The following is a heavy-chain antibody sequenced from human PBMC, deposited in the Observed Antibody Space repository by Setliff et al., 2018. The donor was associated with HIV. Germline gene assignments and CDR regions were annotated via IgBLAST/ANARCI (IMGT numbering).Heavy chain of an antibody. CDR1: GYSVTSDYC. V-gene: IGHV4-38-2*01. CDR3: ARVDTMLLFFDL. Sequence: KPSETLSLTCVVSGYSVTSDYCWGWIRQSPGKGLEWIGSVYYSGSTYHNPSLKSRITISIDTSKDHFSLHLTSVTAADTAIYYCARVDTMLLFFDLWGQGTLVTVSS. J-gene: IGHJ4*02. D-gene: IGHD3-10*02. CDR2: VYYSGST.